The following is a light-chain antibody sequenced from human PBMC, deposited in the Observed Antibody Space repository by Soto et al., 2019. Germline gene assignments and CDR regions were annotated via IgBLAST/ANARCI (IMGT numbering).Light chain of an antibody. V-gene: IGKV3-15*01. CDR2: GAS. Sequence: EIVMTQSPATLSVSPGERATLSCRASQGIKDYVAWFQQKPGQAPRLLIYGASTRATAIPARFSGSGSGTEFTLTISSLQSEDFAVYYCQQYNNWPLTFGGGTTVDIK. J-gene: IGKJ4*01. CDR3: QQYNNWPLT. CDR1: QGIKDY.